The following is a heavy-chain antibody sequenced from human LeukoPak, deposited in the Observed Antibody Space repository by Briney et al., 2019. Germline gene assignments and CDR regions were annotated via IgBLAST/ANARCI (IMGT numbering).Heavy chain of an antibody. CDR1: GGSISSYY. J-gene: IGHJ4*02. CDR2: IYYGGST. D-gene: IGHD3-16*02. V-gene: IGHV4-59*01. Sequence: PSETLSLTCTVSGGSISSYYWSWIRQPPGKGLEWIGYIYYGGSTNYNPSLKSRVTISLDTSKNQFSLRLSSVTAADTAVYYCARYRDYIWGGYRYLFDYWGQGTLVTVSS. CDR3: ARYRDYIWGGYRYLFDY.